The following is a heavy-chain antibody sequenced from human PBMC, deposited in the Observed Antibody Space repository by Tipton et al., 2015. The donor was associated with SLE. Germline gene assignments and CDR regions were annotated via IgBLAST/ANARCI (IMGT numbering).Heavy chain of an antibody. Sequence: TLSLTCTVSGGSISSHYWSWIRQPPGKGLEWIGRIYHSGSTNYNPSLKSRVTISVDTSKNQFSLKLSSVTAADTAVYYCARGGRRAFDIWGQGTMVTVSS. J-gene: IGHJ3*02. CDR3: ARGGRRAFDI. V-gene: IGHV4-59*11. CDR1: GGSISSHY. D-gene: IGHD1-14*01. CDR2: IYHSGST.